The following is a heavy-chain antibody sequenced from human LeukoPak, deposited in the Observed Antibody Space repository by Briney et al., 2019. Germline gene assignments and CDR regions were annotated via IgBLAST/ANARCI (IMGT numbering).Heavy chain of an antibody. CDR3: VKEKRGPGNFDNYYGMDV. CDR2: ISWNSGSI. V-gene: IGHV3-9*01. D-gene: IGHD4-23*01. CDR1: GFTFNDYA. Sequence: PGGSLRLSCAASGFTFNDYAMHWVRQPPGKGLGWVSNISWNSGSIAYADSVKGRFTISRDNAKNSLYLQMNSLTTEDTALYYCVKEKRGPGNFDNYYGMDVWGQGTTVTVSS. J-gene: IGHJ6*02.